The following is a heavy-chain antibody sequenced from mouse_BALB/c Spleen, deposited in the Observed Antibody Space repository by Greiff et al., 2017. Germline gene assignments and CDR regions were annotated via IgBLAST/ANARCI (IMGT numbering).Heavy chain of an antibody. D-gene: IGHD2-2*01. CDR1: GFNIKDYY. J-gene: IGHJ2*01. CDR2: IDPENGDT. CDR3: NAGGYDGEKTND. Sequence: EVQLQQSGAELVRSGASVKLSCTASGFNIKDYYMHWVKQRPEQGLEWIGWIDPENGDTEYAPKFQGKATMTADTSSNTAYLQLSSLTSEDTAVYYCNAGGYDGEKTNDWGQGTTLTVSS. V-gene: IGHV14-4*02.